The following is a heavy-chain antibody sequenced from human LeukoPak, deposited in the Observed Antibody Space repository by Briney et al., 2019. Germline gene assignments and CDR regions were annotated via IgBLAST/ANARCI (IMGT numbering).Heavy chain of an antibody. D-gene: IGHD1-1*01. J-gene: IGHJ4*02. V-gene: IGHV1-46*01. CDR3: ARDRGRTYDFDY. CDR1: GLPFTTFG. CDR2: VDPSDGAT. Sequence: GASVKVSCKASGLPFTTFGFYWVRQAPGQGLEWMGIVDPSDGATSYAQKFRGRVAMTRDMSTATVYLELKSLRSDDTALYYCARDRGRTYDFDYWGQGTLVTVSS.